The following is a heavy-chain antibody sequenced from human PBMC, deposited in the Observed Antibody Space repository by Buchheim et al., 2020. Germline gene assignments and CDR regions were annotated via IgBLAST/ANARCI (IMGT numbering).Heavy chain of an antibody. D-gene: IGHD2-15*01. V-gene: IGHV4-34*01. CDR3: ARGRGRYCSGGSCYYPHRWFDP. CDR2: INHSGST. CDR1: GGSFSGYY. Sequence: QVQLQQWGAGLLKPSETLSLTCAVYGGSFSGYYWSWIRQPPGKGLEWIGEINHSGSTNYNPSLKSRVTISVDTSKNQFSLKLSSVTAADTAVYYCARGRGRYCSGGSCYYPHRWFDPWGQGTL. J-gene: IGHJ5*02.